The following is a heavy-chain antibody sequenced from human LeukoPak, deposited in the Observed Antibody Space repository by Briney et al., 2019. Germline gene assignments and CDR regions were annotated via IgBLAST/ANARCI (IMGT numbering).Heavy chain of an antibody. V-gene: IGHV5-51*01. CDR1: GYTVTNRW. J-gene: IGHJ4*02. CDR2: IYPGDSDT. Sequence: GESLKISCKGSGYTVTNRWIGWVRQTPGKGLEWMGIIYPGDSDTRYNPSFQGQVTISADKSIGTAYLQWSSLEASHTGIYYCARRGPSSEYFDHWGQGTLVTVSS. CDR3: ARRGPSSEYFDH. D-gene: IGHD3-16*01.